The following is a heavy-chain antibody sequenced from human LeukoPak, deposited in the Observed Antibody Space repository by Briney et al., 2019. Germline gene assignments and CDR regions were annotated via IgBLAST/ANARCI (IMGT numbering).Heavy chain of an antibody. D-gene: IGHD3-10*01. CDR2: IYYSGST. V-gene: IGHV4-59*06. Sequence: SETLSLTCTVSGGSISSYYWSWIRQHPGKGLEWIGYIYYSGSTYYNPSLKSRVTISVDTSKNQFSLKLSSVTAADTAVYYCARGAYYYGSGSYYNNDAFDIWGQGTMVTVSS. J-gene: IGHJ3*02. CDR3: ARGAYYYGSGSYYNNDAFDI. CDR1: GGSISSYY.